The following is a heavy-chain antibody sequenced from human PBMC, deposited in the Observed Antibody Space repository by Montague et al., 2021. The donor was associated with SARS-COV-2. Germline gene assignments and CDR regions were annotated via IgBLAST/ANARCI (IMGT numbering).Heavy chain of an antibody. CDR2: IDPSDSYT. Sequence: QSGAEVKEPGESLRISCKGSGYSFTSYWISWVRQMPGKGLEWMGXIDPSDSYTNYSPSFQGHVTISADKSISTAYLQWSSLKASDTAMYYCARLSYDILTGYTPIDYWGQGTLVTVSS. V-gene: IGHV5-10-1*01. CDR1: GYSFTSYW. CDR3: ARLSYDILTGYTPIDY. J-gene: IGHJ4*02. D-gene: IGHD3-9*01.